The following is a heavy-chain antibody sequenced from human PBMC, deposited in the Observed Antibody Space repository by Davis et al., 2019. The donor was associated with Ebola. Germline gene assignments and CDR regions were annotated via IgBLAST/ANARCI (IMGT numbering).Heavy chain of an antibody. CDR2: IYYSGST. CDR1: GGPISSSSYY. Sequence: SETLSLTCTVSGGPISSSSYYWGWIRQPPGKGLEWIGSIYYSGSTYYNPSLKSRVTISVDTSKNQLSLKLSSVTAADTAVYYCARLCGYYGSYYFDYWGQGTLVTVSS. CDR3: ARLCGYYGSYYFDY. J-gene: IGHJ4*02. D-gene: IGHD3-10*01. V-gene: IGHV4-39*01.